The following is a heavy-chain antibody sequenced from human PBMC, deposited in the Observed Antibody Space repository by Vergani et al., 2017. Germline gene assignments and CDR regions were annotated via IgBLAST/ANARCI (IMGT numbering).Heavy chain of an antibody. CDR3: AKDQGEGVPFFDL. D-gene: IGHD3-10*01. Sequence: QVQLVESGGGVVQPGGSLRLSCAASGFTFSSYGMHWVRQAPGKGLEWVAFIRYDGSNKYYADSVKGRFTISRDNFKNTLYLQMNSLRVEDTAVYYCAKDQGEGVPFFDLWGRGTLVTVSS. V-gene: IGHV3-30*02. J-gene: IGHJ2*01. CDR1: GFTFSSYG. CDR2: IRYDGSNK.